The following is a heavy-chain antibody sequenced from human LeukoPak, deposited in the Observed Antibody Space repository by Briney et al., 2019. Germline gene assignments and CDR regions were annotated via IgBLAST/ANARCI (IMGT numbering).Heavy chain of an antibody. CDR3: ARGLGSTSCSDY. J-gene: IGHJ4*02. CDR1: GFTFSSYS. V-gene: IGHV3-21*01. CDR2: ISSSSSYI. D-gene: IGHD2-2*01. Sequence: GGSLRLSCAASGFTFSSYSMNWVRQAPGKGLEWVSSISSSSSYIYYADSVKGRFTISRDNAKNSLYLQMNSLRAEDTAVYYCARGLGSTSCSDYWGQGTLVTVSS.